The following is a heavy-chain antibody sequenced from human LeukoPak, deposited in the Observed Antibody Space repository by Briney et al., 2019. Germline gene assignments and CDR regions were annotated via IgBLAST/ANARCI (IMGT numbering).Heavy chain of an antibody. CDR1: GFTVSSNY. CDR2: VYGGDTT. D-gene: IGHD3-10*01. CDR3: ARDAHTGSGTYWGGVDYYYGLDV. Sequence: GGSLRLSCAASGFTVSSNYMSWVRQAPGKGLEWVSVVYGGDTTYYADSVKGRFTISRDNSKNTLYLQMNSLRAEDTAVYYCARDAHTGSGTYWGGVDYYYGLDVWGQGATVTVSS. V-gene: IGHV3-66*01. J-gene: IGHJ6*02.